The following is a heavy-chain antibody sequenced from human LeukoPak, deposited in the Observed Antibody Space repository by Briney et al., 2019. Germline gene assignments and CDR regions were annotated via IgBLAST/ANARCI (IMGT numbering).Heavy chain of an antibody. V-gene: IGHV3-23*01. D-gene: IGHD3-22*01. CDR3: VTHFDSSGPDAFDI. J-gene: IGHJ3*02. CDR1: GFTFSSYA. Sequence: PGGSLRLSCVASGFTFSSYAMTWVRQAPGRGLEWVSGISGSGTNTNYADSVKGRFTISRDNSKNTLFLQMHSLRAEDTAVYYCVTHFDSSGPDAFDIWGQGTMVTVSS. CDR2: ISGSGTNT.